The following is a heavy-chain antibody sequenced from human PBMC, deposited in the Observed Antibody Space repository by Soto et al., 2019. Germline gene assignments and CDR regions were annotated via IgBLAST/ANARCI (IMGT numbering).Heavy chain of an antibody. CDR3: ARTSRFAY. CDR2: INHSGST. CDR1: GGSFSGYY. V-gene: IGHV4-34*01. Sequence: SETLSLTCAVYGGSFSGYYWSWIRQPPGKGLEWIGEINHSGSTNYNPSLKSRVTISVDTSKNQFSLKLSSVTAADTAVYYCARTSRFAYWGQGTLVTVS. D-gene: IGHD6-6*01. J-gene: IGHJ4*02.